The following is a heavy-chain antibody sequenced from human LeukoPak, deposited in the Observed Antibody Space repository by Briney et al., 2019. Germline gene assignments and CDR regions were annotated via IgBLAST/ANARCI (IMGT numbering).Heavy chain of an antibody. V-gene: IGHV4-4*07. CDR1: GCSISSYY. CDR2: MSASGST. J-gene: IGHJ5*02. CDR3: ARVYYYDSSGYYWFDP. D-gene: IGHD3-22*01. Sequence: SETLSLTCTVSGCSISSYYWSWIRQPAGRGLEWIGRMSASGSTNYSPSLKSRVTMSVDTSKNQFSLLLNSVTAADTAVYYCARVYYYDSSGYYWFDPWGQGTLVTVSS.